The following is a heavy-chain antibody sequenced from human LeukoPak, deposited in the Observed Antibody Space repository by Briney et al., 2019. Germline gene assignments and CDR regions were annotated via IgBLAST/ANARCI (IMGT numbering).Heavy chain of an antibody. V-gene: IGHV4-4*07. Sequence: PSETLSLTCTVLGDSISSNYWSWIRQPAGKGLEWIGRIYNSGATQYNSSLEGRVTMSLDTSKNQFSLKLTSVTAADTALYYCARDQALNWNYDVFDLWGQGTLVTVPS. CDR1: GDSISSNY. D-gene: IGHD1-7*01. J-gene: IGHJ4*02. CDR2: IYNSGAT. CDR3: ARDQALNWNYDVFDL.